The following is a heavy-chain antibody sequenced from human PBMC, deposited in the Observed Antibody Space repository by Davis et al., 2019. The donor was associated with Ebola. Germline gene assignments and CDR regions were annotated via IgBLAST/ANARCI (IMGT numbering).Heavy chain of an antibody. V-gene: IGHV3-21*01. D-gene: IGHD2-15*01. CDR2: ISSSSNYI. J-gene: IGHJ4*02. Sequence: GGSLRLSCAASGFTFSSNSMNWVRQAPGKGLEWVSFISSSSNYIYYADSVKGRFTVSRDNAKNSLYLQMNSLRAEDTAVYYCVKDRFTVVVVHGGFDYWGQGTLVTVSS. CDR1: GFTFSSNS. CDR3: VKDRFTVVVVHGGFDY.